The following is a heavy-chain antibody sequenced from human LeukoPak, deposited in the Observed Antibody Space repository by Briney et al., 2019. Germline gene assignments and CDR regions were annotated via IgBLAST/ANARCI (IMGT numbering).Heavy chain of an antibody. CDR3: GRVYCSTTSCYDYYDYYMDV. CDR1: GFRFDDYG. Sequence: GGSLRLSCPASGFRFDDYGMSWVRHVPGKGLEWVSGTNWDGASTGYADSVKGRFTISRHNVKNFLYLQMNSLRVEDPALYFCGRVYCSTTSCYDYYDYYMDVWGKGTTVTVSS. J-gene: IGHJ6*03. D-gene: IGHD2-2*01. CDR2: TNWDGAST. V-gene: IGHV3-20*04.